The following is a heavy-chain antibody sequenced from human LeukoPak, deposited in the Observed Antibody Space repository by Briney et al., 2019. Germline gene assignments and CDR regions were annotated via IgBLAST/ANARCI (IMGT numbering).Heavy chain of an antibody. CDR1: GFTFRPYW. V-gene: IGHV3-23*01. CDR3: AKNIEQGYTFGSFEQDY. D-gene: IGHD5-18*01. Sequence: GGSLRLSCAASGFTFRPYWMHWVRQAPGKGLEWVSAISESGTGTYYADSVKGRFTISRDNSKNTLSLQMNSLRAEDTALYYCAKNIEQGYTFGSFEQDYGGKGPLVPVS. J-gene: IGHJ4*02. CDR2: ISESGTGT.